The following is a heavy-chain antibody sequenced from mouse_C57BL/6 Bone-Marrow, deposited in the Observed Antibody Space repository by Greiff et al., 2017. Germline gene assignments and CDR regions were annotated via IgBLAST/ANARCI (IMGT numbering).Heavy chain of an antibody. J-gene: IGHJ2*01. CDR1: GFSLTSYA. V-gene: IGHV2-9-1*01. Sequence: VKLVESGPGLVAPSQSLSITCTVSGFSLTSYAISWVRQPPGKGLEWLGVIWTGGGTTYNSALKSRLSISKDNSKSQVFLKMNSLQTDDTARYYCARKPFRGHYFDYWGQGTTLTVSS. CDR2: IWTGGGT. D-gene: IGHD3-1*01. CDR3: ARKPFRGHYFDY.